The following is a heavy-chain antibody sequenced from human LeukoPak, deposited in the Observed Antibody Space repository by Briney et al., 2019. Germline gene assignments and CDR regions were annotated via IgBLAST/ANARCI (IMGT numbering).Heavy chain of an antibody. CDR3: ARTYYDFWSGYYAILDYYLDY. CDR1: GFTFSSYA. D-gene: IGHD3-3*01. Sequence: GGSLRLSCAASGFTFSSYAMHWVRQAPGKGLEYVSAISSNGGSTYYANSVKGRFTISRDNSKNTLYLQMGSLRAEDMAVYYCARTYYDFWSGYYAILDYYLDYWGQGTLVTVSS. CDR2: ISSNGGST. V-gene: IGHV3-64*01. J-gene: IGHJ4*02.